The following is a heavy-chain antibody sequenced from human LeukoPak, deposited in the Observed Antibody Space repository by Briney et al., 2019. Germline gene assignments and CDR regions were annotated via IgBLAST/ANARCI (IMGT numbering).Heavy chain of an antibody. J-gene: IGHJ5*02. CDR2: INPNSGGT. V-gene: IGHV1-2*02. CDR3: AGLDYDFWSGYHSEDWFDP. D-gene: IGHD3-3*01. Sequence: ASVKVSCKASGYTFTGYYMHWVRQAPGQGLEWMGWINPNSGGTNYAQKFQGRVTMTRDASISTAYMELTRLRSDDTAVYYCAGLDYDFWSGYHSEDWFDPWGQGTLVIVSS. CDR1: GYTFTGYY.